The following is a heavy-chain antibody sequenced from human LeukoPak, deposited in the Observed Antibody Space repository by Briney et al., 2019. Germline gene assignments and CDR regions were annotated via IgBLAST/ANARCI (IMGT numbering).Heavy chain of an antibody. CDR3: ARGSSSSWFDFDY. Sequence: SETLSLTCAVYGGSFSGYYWSWIRQPPGKGLEWIGEINHSGSTNYNPSLKSRVTMSVDTSKNQFSLKFTSVTAADSAVYYCARGSSSSWFDFDYWGQGTLVTVSS. CDR1: GGSFSGYY. V-gene: IGHV4-34*01. CDR2: INHSGST. J-gene: IGHJ4*02. D-gene: IGHD6-13*01.